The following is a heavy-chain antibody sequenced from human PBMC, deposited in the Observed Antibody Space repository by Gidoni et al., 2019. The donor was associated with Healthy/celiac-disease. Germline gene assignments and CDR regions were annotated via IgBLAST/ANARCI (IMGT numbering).Heavy chain of an antibody. V-gene: IGHV6-1*01. J-gene: IGHJ4*02. D-gene: IGHD3-22*01. CDR1: GDSVSSNSAA. CDR3: AREYYDSSGYLSFDD. CDR2: TYYSSKLYN. Sequence: QVQLQQSGPGLEKPSQTLSLTCAISGDSVSSNSAAWNWIRQSPSRGLEWLGRTYYSSKLYNDYAVSVNSRLTINPDTSKNQFSLQLNSVTPEDTSVYYCAREYYDSSGYLSFDDWCQGTLVTVSS.